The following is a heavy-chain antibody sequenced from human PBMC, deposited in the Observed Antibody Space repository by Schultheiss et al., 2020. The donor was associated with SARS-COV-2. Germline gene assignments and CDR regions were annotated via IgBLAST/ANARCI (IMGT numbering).Heavy chain of an antibody. CDR2: IYYSGST. D-gene: IGHD2-15*01. CDR3: ARDTFCSGGSCFDWYFDV. V-gene: IGHV4-61*01. CDR1: GGSISSGYH. J-gene: IGHJ2*01. Sequence: SETLSLTYTVSGGSISSGYHWRWTRQHPGKGLEWIGYIYYSGSTNYNPSLRNRVTISADTSENQFSLKLNSVTAADTAVYYCARDTFCSGGSCFDWYFDVWGRGTPVTVSS.